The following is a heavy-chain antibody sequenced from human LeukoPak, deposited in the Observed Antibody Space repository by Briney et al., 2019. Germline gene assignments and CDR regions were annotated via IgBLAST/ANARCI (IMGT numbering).Heavy chain of an antibody. Sequence: PSETLSLTCTVSGGSISSSSYYWGWIRQPPGKGLEWIGSIYYSGSTYYNPSLKSPVTISVDTSKNQFSLKLSSVTAADTAVYYCARRSPPDYYDSSGQYDYWGQGTLVTVSS. CDR2: IYYSGST. J-gene: IGHJ4*02. V-gene: IGHV4-39*01. CDR3: ARRSPPDYYDSSGQYDY. D-gene: IGHD3-22*01. CDR1: GGSISSSSYY.